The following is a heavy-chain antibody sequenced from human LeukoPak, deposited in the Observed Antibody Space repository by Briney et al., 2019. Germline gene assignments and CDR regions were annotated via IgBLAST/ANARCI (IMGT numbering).Heavy chain of an antibody. CDR2: ISYDGSDK. D-gene: IGHD2-15*01. CDR3: AKDPFGSRMEYFQH. J-gene: IGHJ1*01. V-gene: IGHV3-30*18. CDR1: GFTLGTYG. Sequence: GRSLRLSCVASGFTLGTYGMHWVRQAPGKGLDWVAAISYDGSDKYYADSVKGRFTISRDKSKNTLYLEMSSLRIEDTAVYYCAKDPFGSRMEYFQHWGQGTLVIVSS.